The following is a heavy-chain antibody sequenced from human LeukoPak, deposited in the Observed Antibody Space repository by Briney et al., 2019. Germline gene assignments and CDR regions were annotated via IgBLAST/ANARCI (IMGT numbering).Heavy chain of an antibody. CDR1: GGSFSGYY. Sequence: SETLSLTCAVYGGSFSGYYWSWIRQPPGKGLEWIGEINHSGSTNYNPSLKSRVTISVDTSKNQLSLKLSSVTAADTAVYYCARGPNWFDPWGQGTLVTVSS. CDR2: INHSGST. J-gene: IGHJ5*02. V-gene: IGHV4-34*01. CDR3: ARGPNWFDP.